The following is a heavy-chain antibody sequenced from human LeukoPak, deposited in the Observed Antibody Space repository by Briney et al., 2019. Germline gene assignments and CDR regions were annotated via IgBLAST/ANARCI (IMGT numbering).Heavy chain of an antibody. Sequence: SETLSLTCAVYGGSFSVYYWSWIRQPPGKGLEWIGEINHSGSANYNPSLKSRVTISVDTSKNQFSLKLSSVTAADTAVYYCARGSWGSAFDYWGQGTLVTVSS. CDR1: GGSFSVYY. CDR3: ARGSWGSAFDY. D-gene: IGHD7-27*01. CDR2: INHSGSA. V-gene: IGHV4-34*01. J-gene: IGHJ4*02.